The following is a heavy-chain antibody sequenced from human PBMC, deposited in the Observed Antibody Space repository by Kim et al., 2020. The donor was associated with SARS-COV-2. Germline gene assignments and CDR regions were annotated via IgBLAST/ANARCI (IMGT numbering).Heavy chain of an antibody. V-gene: IGHV1-46*01. CDR3: AREFTKNDVAAGDYYYGMDE. Sequence: ASVKVSCKASGYTFTSYYMHWVRLAPGQGLEWMGLITPSGGSTSYAQKFQGRVTMTRDTSTSPVYMELSSRGTEDTAVYYCAREFTKNDVAAGDYYYGMDEGGQETTVTAS. CDR2: ITPSGGST. D-gene: IGHD6-13*01. CDR1: GYTFTSYY. J-gene: IGHJ6*02.